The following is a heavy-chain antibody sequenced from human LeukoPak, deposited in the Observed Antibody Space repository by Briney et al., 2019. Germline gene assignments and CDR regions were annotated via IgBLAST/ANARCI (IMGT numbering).Heavy chain of an antibody. V-gene: IGHV1-69*13. J-gene: IGHJ3*02. Sequence: SVKVSCKASGGTFSNFAISWMRQAPGQGLEWMGGIIPIFGTTNYAQKFQGRVTITADESTSTAYMELSSLRSEDTAVYYCARVLAGYDTSGYYWDAFDIWGQGTMVSVSS. CDR2: IIPIFGTT. CDR1: GGTFSNFA. CDR3: ARVLAGYDTSGYYWDAFDI. D-gene: IGHD3-22*01.